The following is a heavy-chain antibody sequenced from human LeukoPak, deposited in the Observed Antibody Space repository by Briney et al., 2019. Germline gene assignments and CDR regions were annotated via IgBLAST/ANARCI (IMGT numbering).Heavy chain of an antibody. V-gene: IGHV3-66*02. Sequence: GGSLRLSCAASEFTVNSNYMSWVRQAPGKGLEWVSLIYTGGSTYYSDSVRGRFTISRDNSKNTMYLQMTSLRSEDTATYYCARVFGRAAAVVCGGYTMDVWGQGTPVTVSS. D-gene: IGHD6-13*01. J-gene: IGHJ6*02. CDR2: IYTGGST. CDR3: ARVFGRAAAVVCGGYTMDV. CDR1: EFTVNSNY.